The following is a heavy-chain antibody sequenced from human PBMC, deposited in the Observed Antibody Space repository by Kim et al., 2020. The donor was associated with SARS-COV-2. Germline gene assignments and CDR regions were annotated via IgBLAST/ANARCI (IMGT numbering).Heavy chain of an antibody. CDR1: GFTVSSNY. Sequence: GGSLRLSCAASGFTVSSNYMSWVRQAPGKGLEWVSVIYSGGSTYYADSVKGRFTISRDNSKNTLYLQMNSLRAEDTAVYYCARDSGTSDFWRVGAFDIWGQGTMVTVSS. J-gene: IGHJ3*02. D-gene: IGHD3-3*01. CDR3: ARDSGTSDFWRVGAFDI. V-gene: IGHV3-53*01. CDR2: IYSGGST.